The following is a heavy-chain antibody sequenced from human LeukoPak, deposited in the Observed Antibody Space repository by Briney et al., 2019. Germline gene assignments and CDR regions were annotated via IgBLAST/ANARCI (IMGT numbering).Heavy chain of an antibody. V-gene: IGHV3-21*01. CDR1: GFTFSRYN. Sequence: GGSLRLSCAASGFTFSRYNMNWVRQAPGKGLEWVSSISSSSNYIYYADSVKGRFTISRDNAKNSPYLQMNSLRAEDTAVYYCARDMRTGDFWSGYSDYWGQGTLVTVSS. D-gene: IGHD3-3*01. CDR2: ISSSSNYI. J-gene: IGHJ4*02. CDR3: ARDMRTGDFWSGYSDY.